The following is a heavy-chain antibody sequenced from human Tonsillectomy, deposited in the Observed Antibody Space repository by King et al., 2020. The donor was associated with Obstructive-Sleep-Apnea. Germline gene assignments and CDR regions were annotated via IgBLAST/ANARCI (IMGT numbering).Heavy chain of an antibody. Sequence: VQLQQWGAGLLKPSETLSLTCAVYRGSFSGYYWSWIRQPPGKGLEGIGEINHSGSTNYNPSLQSRVTISVDMSKNQFSLRLSSVTAAGTAVYYCARHPLDYRYYGMGVWGPGTTITVSS. V-gene: IGHV4-34*01. CDR3: ARHPLDYRYYGMGV. J-gene: IGHJ6*02. CDR2: INHSGST. CDR1: RGSFSGYY. D-gene: IGHD4-11*01.